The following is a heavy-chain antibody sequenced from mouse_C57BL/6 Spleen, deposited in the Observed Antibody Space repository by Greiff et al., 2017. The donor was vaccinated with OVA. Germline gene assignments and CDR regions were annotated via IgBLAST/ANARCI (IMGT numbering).Heavy chain of an antibody. CDR3: AREGITTVRAYFDY. D-gene: IGHD1-1*01. CDR2: ISSGGSYT. Sequence: EVQGVESGGDLVKPGGSLKLSCAASGFTFSSYGMSWVRQTPDKRLEWVATISSGGSYTYYPDSVKGRFTISRDNAKNTLYLQMSSLKSEDTAMYYCAREGITTVRAYFDYWGQGTTLTVSS. CDR1: GFTFSSYG. J-gene: IGHJ2*01. V-gene: IGHV5-6*01.